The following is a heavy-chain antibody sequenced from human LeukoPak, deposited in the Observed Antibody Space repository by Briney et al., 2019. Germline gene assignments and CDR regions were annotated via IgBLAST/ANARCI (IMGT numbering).Heavy chain of an antibody. Sequence: PSETLSLTCTVSGGSISSGGYYWSWIRQHPGKGLEWIGYIYYSGSTYYNPSLKSRVTISVDTSKNQFSLKLSSVTAADTAVYYCARSDTAMVIDYWGQGTLVTVS. D-gene: IGHD5-18*01. CDR2: IYYSGST. V-gene: IGHV4-31*03. J-gene: IGHJ4*02. CDR1: GGSISSGGYY. CDR3: ARSDTAMVIDY.